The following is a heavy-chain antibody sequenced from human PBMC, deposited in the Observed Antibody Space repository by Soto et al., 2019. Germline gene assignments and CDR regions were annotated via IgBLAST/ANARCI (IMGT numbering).Heavy chain of an antibody. J-gene: IGHJ6*02. CDR2: ISAAGDP. Sequence: EVQLVESGGGLVQPGGSLRLSCEASGFTFRNYDMHWVRQGTGKGLEWVSGISAAGDPDYADSVEGRFTISRENAQNSFFLQMNSLRVGDTAVYYCARTDRDFYGLDVWGQGHTVIVSS. CDR1: GFTFRNYD. CDR3: ARTDRDFYGLDV. V-gene: IGHV3-13*05.